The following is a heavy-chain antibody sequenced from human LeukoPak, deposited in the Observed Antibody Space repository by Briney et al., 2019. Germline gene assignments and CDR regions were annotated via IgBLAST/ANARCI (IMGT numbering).Heavy chain of an antibody. Sequence: PSQTLSLTCTVSGGSISSGSYYWSWIRQPAGKGLEWIGRIYTSGSTNYNPSLKSRVTISVDTSKNQFSLKLSSVTAADTAVYYCASGPTEWLPTSDNAFDIWGQGTMVTVSS. J-gene: IGHJ3*02. CDR3: ASGPTEWLPTSDNAFDI. CDR1: GGSISSGSYY. CDR2: IYTSGST. V-gene: IGHV4-61*02. D-gene: IGHD5-12*01.